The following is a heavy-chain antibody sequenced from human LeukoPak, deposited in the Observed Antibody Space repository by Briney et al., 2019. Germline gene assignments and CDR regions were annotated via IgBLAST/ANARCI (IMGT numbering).Heavy chain of an antibody. CDR2: ISGSGGST. CDR1: GFTFSSYA. J-gene: IGHJ3*02. CDR3: AKSFSSSWTVDAFDI. D-gene: IGHD6-13*01. V-gene: IGHV3-23*01. Sequence: GGSLRLSCAASGFTFSSYAMSWVRQAPGKGQEWVSAISGSGGSTYYADSVKGRFTISRDNSKNTLYLQMNSLRAEDTAVYYCAKSFSSSWTVDAFDIWGQGTMVTASS.